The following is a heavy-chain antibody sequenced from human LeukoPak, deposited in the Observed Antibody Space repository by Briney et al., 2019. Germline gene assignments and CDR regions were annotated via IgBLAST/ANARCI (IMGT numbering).Heavy chain of an antibody. V-gene: IGHV4-59*08. CDR2: IYYSGST. D-gene: IGHD3-10*01. CDR1: GGSFSGYY. CDR3: ARVPSDYYGSGHAFDI. Sequence: PSETLSLTCAVYGGSFSGYYWSWIRQPPGKGLEWIGYIYYSGSTNYNPSLKSRVTISVDTSKNQFSLKLSSVTAADTAVYYCARVPSDYYGSGHAFDIWGQGTMVTVSS. J-gene: IGHJ3*02.